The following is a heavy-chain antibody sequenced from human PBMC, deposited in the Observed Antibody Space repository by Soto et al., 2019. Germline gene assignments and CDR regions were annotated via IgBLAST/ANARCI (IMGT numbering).Heavy chain of an antibody. D-gene: IGHD3-10*01. CDR3: ASGGDGSGSGLWYCEL. CDR2: IYYSGST. CDR1: GGSISSYY. J-gene: IGHJ2*01. V-gene: IGHV4-59*01. Sequence: QVQLQESGPGLVKPSETLSLTCTVSGGSISSYYWSWIRQPPGKGLEWIGYIYYSGSTNYNPSLKSRVTISVDTSKTQSSLKLSSVPAAGTAVYYCASGGDGSGSGLWYCELWGRGTLVTVSS.